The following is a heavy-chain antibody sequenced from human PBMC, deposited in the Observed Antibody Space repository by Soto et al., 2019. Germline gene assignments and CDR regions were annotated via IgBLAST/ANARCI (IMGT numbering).Heavy chain of an antibody. J-gene: IGHJ4*02. CDR1: GFTFSSYW. Sequence: EVQLVESGGGLVQPGGSLRVSCAASGFTFSSYWMHWVRQAPGNGLVWVSRIKSDGSSTDYSDSVKGQFTISRDNAKNTLYLLLNRLIAEDTAVYYWARGREYKGYDYWNYWGQGTLGTVSS. D-gene: IGHD5-12*01. CDR3: ARGREYKGYDYWNY. CDR2: IKSDGSST. V-gene: IGHV3-74*01.